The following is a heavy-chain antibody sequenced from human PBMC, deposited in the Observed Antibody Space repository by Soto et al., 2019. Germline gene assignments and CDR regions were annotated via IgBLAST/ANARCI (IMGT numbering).Heavy chain of an antibody. V-gene: IGHV3-23*01. CDR3: AKALNSSGWYPTGDYYGMDV. Sequence: GGSLRLSCAASGFTFSSYAMSWVRQAPGKGLEWVSAIGGSGGSTYYADSVKGRFTISRDNSKNTLYLQMNSLRAEDTAVYYCAKALNSSGWYPTGDYYGMDVWGQGTTVTVSS. D-gene: IGHD6-19*01. J-gene: IGHJ6*02. CDR1: GFTFSSYA. CDR2: IGGSGGST.